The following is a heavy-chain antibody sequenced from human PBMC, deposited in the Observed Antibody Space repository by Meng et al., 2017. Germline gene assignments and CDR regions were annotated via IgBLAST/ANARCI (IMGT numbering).Heavy chain of an antibody. CDR2: ISPNSGVT. D-gene: IGHD2-15*01. CDR3: ARYCSGGSCYRSFDY. V-gene: IGHV1-2*02. J-gene: IGHJ4*02. Sequence: ASVKVSCKASGYIFTGYYMHWVRQAPGQGLEWMGWISPNSGVTKYAQKFQGRVAMTRDTSISTACMDLSGLRSDDTAVYYCARYCSGGSCYRSFDYWGQGTLVTVSS. CDR1: GYIFTGYY.